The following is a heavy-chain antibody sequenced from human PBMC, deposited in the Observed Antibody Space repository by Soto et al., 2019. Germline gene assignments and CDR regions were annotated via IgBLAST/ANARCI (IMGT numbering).Heavy chain of an antibody. Sequence: SETLSLTCSVSGAIVTSGENYWSWVRQPPGKGLEWIGEINHSGSTNYNPSLKSRVTISVDTSKNQFSLKLSSVTAADTAVYYCARVAGFDPWGQGTLVTVSS. V-gene: IGHV4-34*01. D-gene: IGHD6-19*01. J-gene: IGHJ5*02. CDR1: GAIVTSGENY. CDR2: INHSGST. CDR3: ARVAGFDP.